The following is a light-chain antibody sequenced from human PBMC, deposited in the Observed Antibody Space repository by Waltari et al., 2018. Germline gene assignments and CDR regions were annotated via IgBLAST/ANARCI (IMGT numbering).Light chain of an antibody. V-gene: IGKV3-20*01. Sequence: EIVLTQSPGTLSLSTGEGATLSCRASQSVNGAFAWYQQKPGQAPRLLIYHASNRATGIPDRFSGSGSGTDFSLTISRLEPEDFAVYYCQHYLRLPVTFGQGTKVEI. J-gene: IGKJ1*01. CDR1: QSVNGAF. CDR2: HAS. CDR3: QHYLRLPVT.